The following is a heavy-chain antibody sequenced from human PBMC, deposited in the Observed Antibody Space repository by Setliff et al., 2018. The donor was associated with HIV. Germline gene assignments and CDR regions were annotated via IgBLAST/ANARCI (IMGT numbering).Heavy chain of an antibody. CDR1: GDTFTSYY. CDR2: ISPSGAST. CDR3: ARELRYNIMGANGHYFDY. Sequence: ASVKVSCKASGDTFTSYYMHWVRRAPGQGLEWMGMISPSGASTKYAQRLQGRVTLTRDTSSSTVYVELSSLRSDDTAVYYCARELRYNIMGANGHYFDYWGQGIMVTVSS. V-gene: IGHV1-46*01. J-gene: IGHJ4*02. D-gene: IGHD1-26*01.